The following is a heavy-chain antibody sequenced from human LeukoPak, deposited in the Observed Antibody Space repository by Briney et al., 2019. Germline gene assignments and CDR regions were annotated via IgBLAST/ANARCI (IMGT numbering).Heavy chain of an antibody. D-gene: IGHD2-21*02. Sequence: GGSLRLSCVASGFTFSTYGMHWVRQAPGKGLEWVAGIWYDGSHKDYADSVKARFTISRDNYKNTLSLQLNSLRAEDTAVYYCVRRLCIYGACSGNYYGLDVWGQGTTVTVSS. CDR2: IWYDGSHK. V-gene: IGHV3-33*01. J-gene: IGHJ6*02. CDR3: VRRLCIYGACSGNYYGLDV. CDR1: GFTFSTYG.